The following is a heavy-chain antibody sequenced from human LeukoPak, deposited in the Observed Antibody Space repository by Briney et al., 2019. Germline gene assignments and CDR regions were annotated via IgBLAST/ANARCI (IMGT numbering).Heavy chain of an antibody. D-gene: IGHD3-16*02. CDR2: IYYSGST. CDR1: GGSISSRSYY. Sequence: SETLSLTCTVSGGSISSRSYYWGWIRQPPGKGLEWIGTIYYSGSTYYNPSLKSRVTISVDKSKNQFSLKLSSVTVADTAVYYCARDLGLRLGEFSSWGQGTLVTVSS. CDR3: ARDLGLRLGEFSS. J-gene: IGHJ5*02. V-gene: IGHV4-39*07.